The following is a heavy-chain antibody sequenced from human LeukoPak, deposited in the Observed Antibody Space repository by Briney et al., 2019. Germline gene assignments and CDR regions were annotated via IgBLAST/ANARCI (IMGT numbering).Heavy chain of an antibody. V-gene: IGHV4-39*01. J-gene: IGHJ5*02. D-gene: IGHD1-26*01. CDR1: GGSISSSSYY. CDR2: IYYSGST. Sequence: SETLSLTCTVSGGSISSSSYYWGWIRQPPGKGLEWIGSIYYSGSTYYNPSLKSRVTISVDTSKNQFSLKLSSVTAADTAVYYCARRETKWAGIDWFDPWGQGTLVTVSS. CDR3: ARRETKWAGIDWFDP.